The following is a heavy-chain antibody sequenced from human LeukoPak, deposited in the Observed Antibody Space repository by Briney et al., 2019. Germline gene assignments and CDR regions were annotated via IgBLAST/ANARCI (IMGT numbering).Heavy chain of an antibody. D-gene: IGHD3-16*01. CDR1: GFIFSNYS. J-gene: IGHJ4*02. V-gene: IGHV3-7*01. CDR2: INQNGSEK. CDR3: ARDWGGPDDC. Sequence: GGSLRLSCAASGFIFSNYSMNWVRQAPGKGLEWVANINQNGSEKYSVDSVEGRFIISRDDAKNSLYLQMNSLRAEDTAIYYCARDWGGPDDCWGQGTLVTVSS.